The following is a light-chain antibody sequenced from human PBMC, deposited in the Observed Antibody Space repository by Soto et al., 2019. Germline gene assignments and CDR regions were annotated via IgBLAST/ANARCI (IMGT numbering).Light chain of an antibody. CDR2: GAS. Sequence: EIVLTQSPGTLSLSPGERATLSCRASQSVSSYLAWYQQKPGQAPRLLIYGASCRATGIPDRFSGSGSGTDFTLTISRLEPEDFAVYYCQQYGSSPRTFGQGTKVEIK. CDR3: QQYGSSPRT. CDR1: QSVSSY. J-gene: IGKJ1*01. V-gene: IGKV3-20*01.